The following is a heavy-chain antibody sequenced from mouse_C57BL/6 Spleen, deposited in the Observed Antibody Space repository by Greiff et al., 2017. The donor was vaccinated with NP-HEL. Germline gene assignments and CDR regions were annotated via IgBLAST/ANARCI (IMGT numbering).Heavy chain of an antibody. Sequence: EVKLMESGGGLVKPGGSLKLSCAASGFTFSSYAMSWVRQTPEKRLEWVATISDGGSYTYYPDNVKGRFTISRDNAKNNLYLQMSHLKSEDTAMDTCAKEGACDCDESIYYAMDYWGQGTTVTVSS. CDR3: AKEGACDCDESIYYAMDY. J-gene: IGHJ4*01. CDR2: ISDGGSYT. D-gene: IGHD2-4*01. CDR1: GFTFSSYA. V-gene: IGHV5-4*03.